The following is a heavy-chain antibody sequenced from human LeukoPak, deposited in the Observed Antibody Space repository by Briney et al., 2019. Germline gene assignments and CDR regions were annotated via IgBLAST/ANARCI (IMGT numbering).Heavy chain of an antibody. V-gene: IGHV1-8*01. D-gene: IGHD6-13*01. Sequence: ASVTVSCKASGYTFTSYDINWVRQARGQGLEWMGWMNPNSGNTGYAQKFQGRVTMTRNTSISTAYMELSSLRSEDTAVYYCARVGRGSWYDGSNWFDPWGQGTLVTVSS. J-gene: IGHJ5*02. CDR1: GYTFTSYD. CDR2: MNPNSGNT. CDR3: ARVGRGSWYDGSNWFDP.